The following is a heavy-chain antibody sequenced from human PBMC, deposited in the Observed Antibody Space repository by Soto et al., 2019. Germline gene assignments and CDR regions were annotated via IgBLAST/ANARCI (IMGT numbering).Heavy chain of an antibody. D-gene: IGHD2-15*01. Sequence: SETLSLTCSVSGDSISSGGYFWGWIRQPPGEGLEWIGSLYYGGSTYSNPSLKSRVTISVDTSKNQFSLKLSSVTAADTAVYYCVVGLEDVVGGQLDYWGQGALVTVS. CDR1: GDSISSGGYF. CDR3: VVGLEDVVGGQLDY. V-gene: IGHV4-39*01. J-gene: IGHJ4*02. CDR2: LYYGGST.